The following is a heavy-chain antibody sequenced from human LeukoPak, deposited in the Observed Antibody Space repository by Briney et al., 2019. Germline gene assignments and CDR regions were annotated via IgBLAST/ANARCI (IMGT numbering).Heavy chain of an antibody. V-gene: IGHV4-59*12. CDR2: IYYSGST. Sequence: SETLSLTCTVSGGSISSYYWSWIRQPPGKGLEWIGSIYYSGSTYYSPSLKSRVTISVDTSKNQFSLKLSSVTAADPAVYYCARVSVYSYGFFDYWGQGTLVTVSS. CDR3: ARVSVYSYGFFDY. CDR1: GGSISSYY. D-gene: IGHD5-18*01. J-gene: IGHJ4*02.